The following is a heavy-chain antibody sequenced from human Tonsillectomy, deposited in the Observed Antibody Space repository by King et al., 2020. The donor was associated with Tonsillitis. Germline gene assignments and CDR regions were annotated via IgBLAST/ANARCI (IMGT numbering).Heavy chain of an antibody. V-gene: IGHV3-23*04. Sequence: VQLVESGGGLVQPGGSLRLSCAASGFTFSSYAMSWVRQAPGKGLEWVSSMSGSGGSTYYADSVKGRFTISRDNSKNTLYLQMNSLRAEDTAVYYCANPMTRNQIWDVWGQGTTVTVSS. CDR3: ANPMTRNQIWDV. D-gene: IGHD1-14*01. CDR1: GFTFSSYA. J-gene: IGHJ6*02. CDR2: MSGSGGST.